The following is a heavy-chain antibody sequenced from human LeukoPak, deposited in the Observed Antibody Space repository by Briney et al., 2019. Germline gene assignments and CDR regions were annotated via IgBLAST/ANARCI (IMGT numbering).Heavy chain of an antibody. CDR3: ARSTWLLDK. CDR1: GGSISSSSYY. J-gene: IGHJ4*02. CDR2: IYYSGST. D-gene: IGHD3-22*01. Sequence: SETLSLTCTVSGGSISSSSYYRGWIRQPPGKGLEWIGSIYYSGSTYYNPSLKSRVTISVDTSKNQFSLQLSSVTAADTAVYYCARSTWLLDKWGQGTLVTVSS. V-gene: IGHV4-39*07.